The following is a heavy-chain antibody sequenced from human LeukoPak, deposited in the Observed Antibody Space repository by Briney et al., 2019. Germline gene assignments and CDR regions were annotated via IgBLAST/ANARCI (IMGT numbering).Heavy chain of an antibody. V-gene: IGHV4-34*01. J-gene: IGHJ5*02. Sequence: SETLSLTCAVYGGSFSGYYWSWIRQPPGKGLEWIGSIYYSGSTYYNPSLKSRVTISVDTSKNQFSLKLRSVTAADTAVYYCARHYGPWGQGTLVTVSS. CDR2: IYYSGST. CDR3: ARHYGP. D-gene: IGHD3-16*01. CDR1: GGSFSGYY.